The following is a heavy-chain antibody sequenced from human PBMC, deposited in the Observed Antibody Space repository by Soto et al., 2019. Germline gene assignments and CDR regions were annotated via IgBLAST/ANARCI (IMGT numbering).Heavy chain of an antibody. Sequence: GGSLRLSCAASGFNFGNNWMHWVRQAPGKGLEWVSRMNSDGRTTNYADSVKGRSTVSRDNAKNTLYLQMNSLRAEDTAVYYCATGDVDYWGPGTLVTVSS. J-gene: IGHJ4*02. V-gene: IGHV3-74*01. D-gene: IGHD1-26*01. CDR2: MNSDGRTT. CDR1: GFNFGNNW. CDR3: ATGDVDY.